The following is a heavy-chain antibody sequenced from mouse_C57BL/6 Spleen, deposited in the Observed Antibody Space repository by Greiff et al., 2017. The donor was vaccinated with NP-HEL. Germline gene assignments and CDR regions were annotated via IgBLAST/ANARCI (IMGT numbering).Heavy chain of an antibody. CDR1: GYTFTSYW. V-gene: IGHV1-50*01. CDR2: IDPSDSYT. CDR3: ARRYDGDFDV. J-gene: IGHJ1*03. D-gene: IGHD2-3*01. Sequence: QVQLKESGAELVKPGASVKLSCKASGYTFTSYWMQWVKQRPGQGLEWIGEIDPSDSYTNYNQKFKGKATLTVDTSSSTAYMQLSSLTSEDSAVYYCARRYDGDFDVWGTGTTVTVSS.